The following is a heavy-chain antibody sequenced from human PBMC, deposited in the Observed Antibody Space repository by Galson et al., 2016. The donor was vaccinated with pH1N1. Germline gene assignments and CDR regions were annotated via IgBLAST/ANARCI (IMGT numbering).Heavy chain of an antibody. J-gene: IGHJ4*02. CDR3: AKHLYSSVDYFDY. Sequence: SLRLSCAASGFTFNIFAMSWVRQAPGKGPEWVSSISASGANTNYADSVKGRFTISRDNSKNTLSLQMNSLGVEDTALYYCAKHLYSSVDYFDYWGQGTLVTVSS. D-gene: IGHD6-19*01. CDR1: GFTFNIFA. CDR2: ISASGANT. V-gene: IGHV3-23*01.